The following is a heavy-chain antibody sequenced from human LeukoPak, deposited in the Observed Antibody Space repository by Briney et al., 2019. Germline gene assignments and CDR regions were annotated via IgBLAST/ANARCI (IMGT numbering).Heavy chain of an antibody. V-gene: IGHV4-59*01. CDR3: ARDKGLPQAFDI. J-gene: IGHJ3*02. Sequence: SETLSLTCTVSGGSISSYYWSWIRQPPGKGLEWIGYIYYSGSTNYNPSLKSRVTISVDTSKNQFSLKLTSVTAADTAVYYCARDKGLPQAFDIWGRGTMVTVSS. CDR1: GGSISSYY. D-gene: IGHD5/OR15-5a*01. CDR2: IYYSGST.